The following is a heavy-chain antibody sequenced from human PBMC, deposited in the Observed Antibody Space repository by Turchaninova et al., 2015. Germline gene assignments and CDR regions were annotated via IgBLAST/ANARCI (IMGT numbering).Heavy chain of an antibody. CDR3: AGDRDSSGYWYVDL. V-gene: IGHV3-7*03. D-gene: IGHD3-22*01. CDR1: VFTFSYYW. J-gene: IGHJ2*01. CDR2: KKQDGRDR. Sequence: EVQLVESGGGLVQPGGSLSLSCAAFVFTFSYYWMPWARQAPGWGLGGVANKKQDGRDRYYVDSGKGSCTISRENAKNSLYLKMNSLGAEDTAVDYCAGDRDSSGYWYVDLWGRGTLATVSS.